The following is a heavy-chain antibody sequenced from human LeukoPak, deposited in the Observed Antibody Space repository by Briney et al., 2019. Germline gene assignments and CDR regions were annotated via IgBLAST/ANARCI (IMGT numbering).Heavy chain of an antibody. CDR1: GFTFSSYA. CDR2: ISGSSTRT. J-gene: IGHJ4*02. CDR3: ARAGYPYYYDSSGYYFFDY. V-gene: IGHV3-21*04. D-gene: IGHD3-22*01. Sequence: PGGSLRLSCEDSGFTFSSYAMSWVRQAPGKGLEWVSSISGSSTRTYYADSVKGRFTISRDNAKNSLYLQMNSLRAEDTAVYYCARAGYPYYYDSSGYYFFDYWGQGTLVTVSS.